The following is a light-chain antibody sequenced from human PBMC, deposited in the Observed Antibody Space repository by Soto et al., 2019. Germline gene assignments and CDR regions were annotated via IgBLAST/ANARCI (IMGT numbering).Light chain of an antibody. V-gene: IGKV3-20*01. CDR1: QSVSSSY. J-gene: IGKJ1*01. CDR2: GAS. Sequence: EIVLTRSPGTLSLSPGKRATLSCRASQSVSSSYLAWYQQKPGQAPRLLIYGASSRATGIPDRFSGSGSGTDFTLTISRLEPEDFAVYYCQQYGSSPGTFGQGTKVDIK. CDR3: QQYGSSPGT.